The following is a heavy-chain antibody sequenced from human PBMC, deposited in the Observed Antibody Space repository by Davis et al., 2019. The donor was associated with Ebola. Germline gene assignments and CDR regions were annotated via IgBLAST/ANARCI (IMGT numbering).Heavy chain of an antibody. CDR2: MNPNSGNT. J-gene: IGHJ4*02. CDR1: GYSFTSYD. CDR3: AREGFDEGVPIA. V-gene: IGHV1-8*01. Sequence: AASVKVSCKASGYSFTSYDINWVRQATGQGLEWMGWMNPNSGNTGYAQKFQGRVTIIADGSTNTAYMELNTLTSEDTAMYYCAREGFDEGVPIAWGQGTLITVSS. D-gene: IGHD2-15*01.